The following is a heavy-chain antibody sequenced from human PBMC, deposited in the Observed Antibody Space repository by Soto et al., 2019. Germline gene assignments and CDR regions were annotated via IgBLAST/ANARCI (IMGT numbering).Heavy chain of an antibody. CDR2: ISSSSSYI. J-gene: IGHJ4*02. CDR1: GFTFSSYS. D-gene: IGHD2-15*01. Sequence: GGSLRLSCAASGFTFSSYSMNWVRQAPGKGLEWVSSISSSSSYIYYADSVKGRFTISRDNAKNSLYLQMNSLRAEDTAVYYCARGVDIVVVVAATLSYYFDYWGQGTLVTVSS. V-gene: IGHV3-21*01. CDR3: ARGVDIVVVVAATLSYYFDY.